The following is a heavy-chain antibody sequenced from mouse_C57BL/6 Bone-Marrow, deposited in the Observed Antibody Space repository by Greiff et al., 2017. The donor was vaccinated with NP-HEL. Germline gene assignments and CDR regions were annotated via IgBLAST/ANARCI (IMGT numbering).Heavy chain of an antibody. CDR3: ARSGNPQYYGSSPAWFAY. CDR2: IDPNSGGT. J-gene: IGHJ3*01. Sequence: QVQLQQPGAELVKPGASVKLSCKASGYTFTSYWMHWVKQRPGRGLEWIGRIDPNSGGTKYNEKFKSKATLTVDKPSSTAYMQLSSLTSEDSAVYYGARSGNPQYYGSSPAWFAYWGQGTLVTVSA. V-gene: IGHV1-72*01. CDR1: GYTFTSYW. D-gene: IGHD1-1*01.